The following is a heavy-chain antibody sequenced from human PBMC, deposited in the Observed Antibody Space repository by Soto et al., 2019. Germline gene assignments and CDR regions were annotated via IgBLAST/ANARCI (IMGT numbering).Heavy chain of an antibody. Sequence: EVQLLESGGGLVQPGGSLRLSCAASGFTFSTYGMSWVRQAPGKGLEWVSIISGSGGSTYYADTVKGRFTISRDNSKNTLYLQMNSLRAEDTAVYYCAKDPATIAVAGTFDYWGQGTLVIVYS. D-gene: IGHD6-19*01. CDR1: GFTFSTYG. V-gene: IGHV3-23*01. CDR2: ISGSGGST. J-gene: IGHJ4*02. CDR3: AKDPATIAVAGTFDY.